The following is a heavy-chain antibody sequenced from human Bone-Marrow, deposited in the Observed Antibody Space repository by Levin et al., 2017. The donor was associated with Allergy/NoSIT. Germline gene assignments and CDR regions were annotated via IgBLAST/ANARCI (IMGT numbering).Heavy chain of an antibody. Sequence: GGSLRLSCAASGFTFNNYGMHWVRQAPGKGLEWVAVISYDGSNKYYVDSVKDRFTISRDQSKNTLYLQMNSLRVEDTGVYYCARYGSASHYLHEYYFDYWGQGTLVTVSS. CDR1: GFTFNNYG. CDR2: ISYDGSNK. CDR3: ARYGSASHYLHEYYFDY. V-gene: IGHV3-30*03. J-gene: IGHJ4*02. D-gene: IGHD3-10*01.